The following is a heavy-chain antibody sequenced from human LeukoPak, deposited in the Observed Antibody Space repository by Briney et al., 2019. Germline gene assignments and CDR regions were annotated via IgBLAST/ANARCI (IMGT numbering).Heavy chain of an antibody. V-gene: IGHV3-23*01. D-gene: IGHD3-3*01. CDR2: ISGSGGST. J-gene: IGHJ6*02. Sequence: GGSLRLSCAASGFTFSSYAMSWVRQAPGKGLEWVSAISGSGGSTYYADSVKGRFTISRGNSKNTLYLQMNSLRAEDTAVYYRAKETLNYDPYYYYGMDVWGQGTTVTVSS. CDR3: AKETLNYDPYYYYGMDV. CDR1: GFTFSSYA.